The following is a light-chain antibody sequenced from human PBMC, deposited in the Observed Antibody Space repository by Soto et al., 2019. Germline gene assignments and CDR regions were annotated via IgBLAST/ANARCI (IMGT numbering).Light chain of an antibody. V-gene: IGKV3-20*01. Sequence: EIVLTQSPGTLSLSPGERATLSCRASQSVSNNYLAWYQQKPGQAPRLLIYGASNRATGIPDRFSGNGSGTDFTLTISRLEPEDFAIYYCHQYGRTFGQGTKVDI. CDR3: HQYGRT. J-gene: IGKJ1*01. CDR2: GAS. CDR1: QSVSNNY.